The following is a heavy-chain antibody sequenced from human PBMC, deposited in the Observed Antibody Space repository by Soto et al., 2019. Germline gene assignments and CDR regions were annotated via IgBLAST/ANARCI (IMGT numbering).Heavy chain of an antibody. D-gene: IGHD2-21*02. Sequence: ASVKVSCKASGYTFTSYYMHWVRQAPGQRLEWMGRINASDGSTRYAQKFQGRVTITRDTSASTAYMELSSLRSEDTAVYYCARSIVVVTALDYWGQGTLVTVSS. J-gene: IGHJ4*02. V-gene: IGHV1-3*01. CDR1: GYTFTSYY. CDR3: ARSIVVVTALDY. CDR2: INASDGST.